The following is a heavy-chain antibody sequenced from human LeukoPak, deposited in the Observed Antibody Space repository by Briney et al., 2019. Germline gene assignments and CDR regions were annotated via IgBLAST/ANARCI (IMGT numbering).Heavy chain of an antibody. CDR2: IYSGGST. V-gene: IGHV3-66*01. CDR1: GFPVNIDY. D-gene: IGHD3-10*01. J-gene: IGHJ4*02. CDR3: ARSPRFGELILD. Sequence: PGGSLRLSCAASGFPVNIDYMSWVRQAPGKGLEWVSVIYSGGSTYYADSVKGRFTISRDNSKNTLYLQMNSLRAEDTAVYYCARSPRFGELILDWGQGTLVTVSS.